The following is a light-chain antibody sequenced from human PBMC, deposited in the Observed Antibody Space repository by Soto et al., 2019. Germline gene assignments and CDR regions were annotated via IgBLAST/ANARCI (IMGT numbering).Light chain of an antibody. CDR1: SGYSTYA. CDR2: INYDGTH. Sequence: QSVLPQSPSASASLGDSVKLTCTLSSGYSTYAIAWHQQQSEKGPRFLMKINYDGTHSKGDGFFDRFSGSSSGAERHLTISSLQSEDEADYYCQSLGTGIQVFGGGTTLTVL. CDR3: QSLGTGIQV. V-gene: IGLV4-69*01. J-gene: IGLJ3*02.